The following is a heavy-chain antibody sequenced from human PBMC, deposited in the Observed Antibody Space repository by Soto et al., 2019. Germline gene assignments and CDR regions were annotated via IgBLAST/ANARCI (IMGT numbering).Heavy chain of an antibody. V-gene: IGHV4-31*03. J-gene: IGHJ4*02. Sequence: QVQLQESGPGLVKPSQTLSLTCTVSGGSISSAAYYWSWIRQHPGKGLEGIGYISHGGSTYYNPSLKSRVIISGDTSKNQFSLSLTSVTAADTAVYYCAREYTYGSNFFDCWGQGALVTVSS. CDR2: ISHGGST. CDR3: AREYTYGSNFFDC. D-gene: IGHD2-2*02. CDR1: GGSISSAAYY.